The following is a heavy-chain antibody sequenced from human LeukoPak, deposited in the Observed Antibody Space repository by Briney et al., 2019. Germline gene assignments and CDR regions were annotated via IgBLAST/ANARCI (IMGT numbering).Heavy chain of an antibody. CDR3: ATEGGGCSSTSCYSGAFDI. D-gene: IGHD2-2*01. V-gene: IGHV1-24*01. J-gene: IGHJ3*02. CDR1: GYTFTGYY. Sequence: GASVKVSCKASGYTFTGYYMHWVRQAPGQGLEWMGGFDPEDGETIYAQKFQGRVTMTEDTSTDTAYMELSSLRSEDTAVYYCATEGGGCSSTSCYSGAFDIWGQGTMVTVSS. CDR2: FDPEDGET.